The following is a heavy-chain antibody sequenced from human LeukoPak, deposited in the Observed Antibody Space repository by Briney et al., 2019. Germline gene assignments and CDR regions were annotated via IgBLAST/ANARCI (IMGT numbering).Heavy chain of an antibody. D-gene: IGHD1-26*01. Sequence: PSETLSLTCTVSGGSISSYYWSWIRQPPGKGLEWIGYIYYSGSTNYNPSLKSRVTISVGTSKNQFSLKLSSVAAADTAVYYCASARELPSLDPTGNYWGQGTLVTVSS. CDR2: IYYSGST. CDR1: GGSISSYY. CDR3: ASARELPSLDPTGNY. J-gene: IGHJ4*02. V-gene: IGHV4-59*12.